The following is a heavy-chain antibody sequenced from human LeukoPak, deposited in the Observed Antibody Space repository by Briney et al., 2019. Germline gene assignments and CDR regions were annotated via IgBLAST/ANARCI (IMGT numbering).Heavy chain of an antibody. J-gene: IGHJ3*02. V-gene: IGHV3-11*06. CDR2: ISSSSYT. CDR3: ARDRTTVTTDAFDI. CDR1: GFTFSDYY. D-gene: IGHD4-17*01. Sequence: GGSLRLSCAASGFTFSDYYMSWIRQAPGKGLEWVSYISSSSYTDYADSVKGRFTISRDNAKNSLNLQMNSLRDEDTAVYYCARDRTTVTTDAFDIWGQGTMVTVSS.